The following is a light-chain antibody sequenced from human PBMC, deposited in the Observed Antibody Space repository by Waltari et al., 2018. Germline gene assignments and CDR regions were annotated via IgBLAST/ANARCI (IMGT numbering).Light chain of an antibody. CDR3: QQSYITPPWT. V-gene: IGKV1-39*01. Sequence: DVQMTQSPSSLSSSIGDRVTIPCRASQNINTYLNWYQQKPGKAPSLLIYAASRLQSGVPSRFSGSGSGTVFTLTITSLQPEDFATYFCQQSYITPPWTFGQGTKVEIK. CDR1: QNINTY. CDR2: AAS. J-gene: IGKJ1*01.